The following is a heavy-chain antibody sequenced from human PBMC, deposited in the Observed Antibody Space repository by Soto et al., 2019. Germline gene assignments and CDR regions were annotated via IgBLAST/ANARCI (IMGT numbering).Heavy chain of an antibody. CDR2: ISSSSSVI. CDR1: GFILSDCA. Sequence: EVQLVESGGGLVQPGGSLRLSCATSGFILSDCAMNWVRQAPGKGLEWVSYISSSSSVIDYAVSVKGRFTVSRDNARNSLYLQMNRLRAEDTAVYYCARDLSWGSNWYYYMDVWGKGTTVTVSS. J-gene: IGHJ6*03. D-gene: IGHD7-27*01. CDR3: ARDLSWGSNWYYYMDV. V-gene: IGHV3-48*01.